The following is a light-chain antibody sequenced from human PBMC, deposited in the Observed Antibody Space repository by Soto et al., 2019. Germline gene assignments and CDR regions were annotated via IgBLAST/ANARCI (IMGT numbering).Light chain of an antibody. CDR1: QSIYEK. CDR3: QQYNRWPLT. CDR2: DAS. J-gene: IGKJ4*01. Sequence: MTQSPSTVSASVGDGVTITCRASQSIYEKLAWYQQKPGQTPRLVIYDASTRATGTPGSFSGSGSGTEFTLTISSLQSEDFAVYYCQQYNRWPLTFGGGTKVEIK. V-gene: IGKV3-15*01.